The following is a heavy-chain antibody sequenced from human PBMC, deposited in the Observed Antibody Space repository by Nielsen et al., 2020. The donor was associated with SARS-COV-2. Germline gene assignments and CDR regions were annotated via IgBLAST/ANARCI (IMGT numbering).Heavy chain of an antibody. J-gene: IGHJ4*02. D-gene: IGHD3-10*01. Sequence: GESLKISCAASGFTFSRYWMTWVRQAPGKGLEWVANIKQDGSEKYYVESVKGRFTISRDNAKNSLYLQMNSLRADDMAVYYCARGGINFVALGIWGQGTLVTVSS. CDR3: ARGGINFVALGI. CDR2: IKQDGSEK. V-gene: IGHV3-7*01. CDR1: GFTFSRYW.